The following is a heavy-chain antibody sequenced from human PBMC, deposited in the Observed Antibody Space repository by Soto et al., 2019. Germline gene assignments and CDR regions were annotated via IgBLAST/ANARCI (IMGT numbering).Heavy chain of an antibody. Sequence: QVQLQESGPGLVKPSQTLSLTCTVSGASISGGDYYWTWIRQPPGKGLEWIGSIYYTGNTYSNPSLESRLSISVDPSNNQFALRLTSVTAPDTAIYYCARATYDSCTYYLDYWGQGTLVTVSS. D-gene: IGHD3-22*01. J-gene: IGHJ4*02. CDR3: ARATYDSCTYYLDY. CDR2: IYYTGNT. V-gene: IGHV4-30-4*01. CDR1: GASISGGDYY.